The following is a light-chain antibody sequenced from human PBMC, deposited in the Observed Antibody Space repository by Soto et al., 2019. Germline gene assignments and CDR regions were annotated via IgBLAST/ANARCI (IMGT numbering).Light chain of an antibody. Sequence: QSALTQRRSVSGSPGQSVTISCTGTSSDVGGYNYVSWYQQHPGKAPKLTIYDVSKRPSGVPDRFSGSKSGNTASLTISGLQAEDEADYYCCSYAGSYTLVFGGGTKLTVL. V-gene: IGLV2-11*01. CDR1: SSDVGGYNY. J-gene: IGLJ2*01. CDR3: CSYAGSYTLV. CDR2: DVS.